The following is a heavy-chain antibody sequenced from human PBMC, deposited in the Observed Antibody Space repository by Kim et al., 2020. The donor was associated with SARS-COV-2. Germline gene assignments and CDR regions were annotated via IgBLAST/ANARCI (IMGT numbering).Heavy chain of an antibody. Sequence: SVKGRFTISRDNSNNTLYLQMNSLRAEDTAVYYCAKGAPLLLWFGGGFDYWGQGTLVTVSS. D-gene: IGHD3-10*01. J-gene: IGHJ4*02. CDR3: AKGAPLLLWFGGGFDY. V-gene: IGHV3-23*01.